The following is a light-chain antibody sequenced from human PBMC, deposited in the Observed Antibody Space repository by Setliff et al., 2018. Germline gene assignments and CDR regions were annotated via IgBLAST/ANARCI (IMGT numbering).Light chain of an antibody. V-gene: IGLV1-44*01. Sequence: QSALTQPPSASGTPGQRVTISCSGTSSNIGSISVNWYQHLPGTAPKLLIYGNSQRPSGVPDRFSGSKSGTSASLAITGLQSEDEADYYCASWDVSLKGHVFGTVTKVTVL. CDR2: GNS. CDR3: ASWDVSLKGHV. CDR1: SSNIGSIS. J-gene: IGLJ1*01.